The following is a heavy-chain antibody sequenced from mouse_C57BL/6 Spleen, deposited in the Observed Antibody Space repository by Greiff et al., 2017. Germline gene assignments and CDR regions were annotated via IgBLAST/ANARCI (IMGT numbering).Heavy chain of an antibody. V-gene: IGHV1-54*01. D-gene: IGHD3-2*02. CDR1: GYAFTNYL. CDR2: INPGSGGT. J-gene: IGHJ2*01. Sequence: QVQLQQSGAELVRPGTSVKVSCKASGYAFTNYLIEWVKQRPGQGLEWIGVINPGSGGTNYNEKFKGKATLTADKSSSTAYMQLSSLTSEDSAVYFCAREGGAQAYDYWGQGTTRTVSS. CDR3: AREGGAQAYDY.